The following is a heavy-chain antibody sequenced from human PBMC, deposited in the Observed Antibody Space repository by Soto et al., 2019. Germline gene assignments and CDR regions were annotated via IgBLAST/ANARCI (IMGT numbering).Heavy chain of an antibody. D-gene: IGHD3-3*01. Sequence: QVQLVQSGAEVKKPGASVKVSCKASGYTFTSYDINWVRQATGQGLEWMGWMNPNSGNTGYAQKFHGRVTMTRNTSISTAYMELSSLRSEDTAVYYCARAPKYYDFWSGYLGGYYGMDVWGQGTTVTVSS. CDR1: GYTFTSYD. CDR3: ARAPKYYDFWSGYLGGYYGMDV. J-gene: IGHJ6*02. V-gene: IGHV1-8*01. CDR2: MNPNSGNT.